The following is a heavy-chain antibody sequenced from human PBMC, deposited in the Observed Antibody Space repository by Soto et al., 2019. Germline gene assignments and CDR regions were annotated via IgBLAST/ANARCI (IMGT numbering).Heavy chain of an antibody. Sequence: QVQLVQSGAEVKKPGSSVRVSCKASGATFTFYSINWVRQAPGLGLEWMGRINPILSMSTSAQRFQGRVTMTADKSTSAAYMGLSSLRSEDTAMYYCASSYGSGYRAFDYWGQGALVTVSS. V-gene: IGHV1-69*02. CDR3: ASSYGSGYRAFDY. CDR1: GATFTFYS. D-gene: IGHD3-10*01. J-gene: IGHJ4*02. CDR2: INPILSMS.